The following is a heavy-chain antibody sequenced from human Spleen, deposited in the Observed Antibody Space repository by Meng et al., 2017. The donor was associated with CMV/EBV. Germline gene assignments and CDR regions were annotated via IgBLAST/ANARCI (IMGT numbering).Heavy chain of an antibody. CDR1: GYTFIGYY. J-gene: IGHJ4*02. CDR3: ARKEEIVGIPAATERDY. CDR2: INPNPNSGGT. D-gene: IGHD2-2*01. V-gene: IGHV1-2*02. Sequence: ASVKVSCKASGYTFIGYYIHWVRQAPGQGLEWMGWINPNPNSGGTKDAQKFQGRVTMTRDMSISTAYMELSRLRSDDTAVYYCARKEEIVGIPAATERDYWGQGTLVTVSS.